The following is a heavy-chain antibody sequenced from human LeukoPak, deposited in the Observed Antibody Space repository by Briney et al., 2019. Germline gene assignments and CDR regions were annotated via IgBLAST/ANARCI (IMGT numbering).Heavy chain of an antibody. V-gene: IGHV3-30*02. J-gene: IGHJ4*02. CDR2: IRYDGSNK. D-gene: IGHD1-26*01. CDR1: GFTFSSYG. Sequence: PGGSLRLSCAASGFTFSSYGMHWVRQAPGKGLEWVAFIRYDGSNKYYADSVKGRFTISRDNSKNTLYLQMNSLRAEDTAVYYCAKDVEWELPHYFDYWGQGTLVTVSS. CDR3: AKDVEWELPHYFDY.